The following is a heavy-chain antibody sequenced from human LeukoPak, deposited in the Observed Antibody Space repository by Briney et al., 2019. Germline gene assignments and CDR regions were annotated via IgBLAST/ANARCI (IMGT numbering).Heavy chain of an antibody. CDR2: ISGGGGST. CDR3: AKSGSGNYYDRFDY. CDR1: GFTFSSYA. J-gene: IGHJ4*02. D-gene: IGHD3-10*01. V-gene: IGHV3-23*01. Sequence: GGSLRLSCAASGFTFSSYAMSWVRQAPGKGLGWVSVISGGGGSTYYADSVKGRFTISSDSSKNTLYLQMNSLRAEDTAVYYCAKSGSGNYYDRFDYWGQGTLITVSS.